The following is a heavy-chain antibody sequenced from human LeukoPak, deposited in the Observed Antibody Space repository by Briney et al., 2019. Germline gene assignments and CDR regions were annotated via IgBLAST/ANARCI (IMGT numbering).Heavy chain of an antibody. CDR2: IWYDGSNK. D-gene: IGHD1-26*01. Sequence: GGSLRLSCAVSGFTLSIYGMHWVSHAPGKGREWVAVIWYDGSNKYYADSVKGRFTISRDNSKNTLYLQMNSLRAENTAVYYCARDPYSGSYYPAYWGEGTLGTVSS. CDR3: ARDPYSGSYYPAY. CDR1: GFTLSIYG. J-gene: IGHJ4*02. V-gene: IGHV3-33*01.